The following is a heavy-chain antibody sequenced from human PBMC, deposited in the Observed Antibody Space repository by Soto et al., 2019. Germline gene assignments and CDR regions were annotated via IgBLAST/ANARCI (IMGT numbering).Heavy chain of an antibody. CDR3: ARLPKGVPAAKPFDY. CDR1: GGTFSSYA. D-gene: IGHD2-2*01. V-gene: IGHV1-69*13. J-gene: IGHJ4*02. CDR2: IIPIFGTA. Sequence: GASVKVSCKASGGTFSSYAISWVRQAPGQGLEWMGGIIPIFGTANYAQKFQGRVTITADESTSTAYMELSSLRSEDTAVYYCARLPKGVPAAKPFDYWGQGTLVTVSS.